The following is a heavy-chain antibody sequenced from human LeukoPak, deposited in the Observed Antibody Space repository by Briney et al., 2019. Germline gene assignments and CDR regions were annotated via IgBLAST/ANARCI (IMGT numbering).Heavy chain of an antibody. J-gene: IGHJ4*02. D-gene: IGHD3-9*01. CDR3: ARGYNYDILTGYSIPFDY. CDR2: INAGNGNT. V-gene: IGHV1-3*01. Sequence: ASVKVSCKASGYSFTSYAMHWVRQAPGQRLEWMGWINAGNGNTKYSQKFQGRVTMTRDTSTSTVYMELSSLRSEDTAVYYCARGYNYDILTGYSIPFDYWGQGTLVTVSS. CDR1: GYSFTSYA.